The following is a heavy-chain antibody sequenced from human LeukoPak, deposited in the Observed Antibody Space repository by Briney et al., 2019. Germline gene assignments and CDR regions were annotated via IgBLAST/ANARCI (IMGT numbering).Heavy chain of an antibody. CDR3: ARKFGYSYYNWFDP. V-gene: IGHV5-51*01. Sequence: GESLKISCKGFESSFASYGIVWVRQMPGKGLEWMGIIYPGDSDTRYSPSFQGQVTISADKSISPAYLQWSSLKASDTAMYYCARKFGYSYYNWFDPWGQGTLVTVSS. CDR2: IYPGDSDT. D-gene: IGHD5-18*01. CDR1: ESSFASYG. J-gene: IGHJ5*02.